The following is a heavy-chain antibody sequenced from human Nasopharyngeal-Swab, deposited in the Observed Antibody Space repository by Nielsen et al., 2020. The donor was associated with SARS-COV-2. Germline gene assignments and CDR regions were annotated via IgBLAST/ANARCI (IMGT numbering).Heavy chain of an antibody. J-gene: IGHJ5*02. Sequence: SETLSLTCTVSGGSISSYYWSWIRQPPGKGLEWIGYIYYSGSTNYNPSLKSRVTISVDTSKNQFSLKLSSVTAADTAVYYRARDVGYSSGWYNGWFDPWGQGTLVTVSS. D-gene: IGHD6-19*01. CDR1: GGSISSYY. V-gene: IGHV4-59*01. CDR2: IYYSGST. CDR3: ARDVGYSSGWYNGWFDP.